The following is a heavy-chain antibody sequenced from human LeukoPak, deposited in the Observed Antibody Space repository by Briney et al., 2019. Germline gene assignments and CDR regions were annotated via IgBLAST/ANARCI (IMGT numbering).Heavy chain of an antibody. CDR3: TTFVVVTANDNTDAFDI. CDR2: IKSKTDGGTT. D-gene: IGHD2-21*02. Sequence: GGSLRLSCAASGFTFSNAWMSWVRQAPGKGLEWVGRIKSKTDGGTTDYAAPVKGRFTISRDDSKNTLYLQMNSLKTEDTAVYYCTTFVVVTANDNTDAFDIWGQGTMVTVSS. V-gene: IGHV3-15*01. CDR1: GFTFSNAW. J-gene: IGHJ3*02.